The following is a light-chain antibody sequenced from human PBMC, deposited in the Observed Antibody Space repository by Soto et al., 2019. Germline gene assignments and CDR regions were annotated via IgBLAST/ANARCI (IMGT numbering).Light chain of an antibody. J-gene: IGLJ1*01. CDR2: EVV. CDR1: KNDIGVYDF. Sequence: QSALTQPPSASGSPGQSVTISCTGTKNDIGVYDFVSWYQHHPGKAPRLIIYEVVQRPSGVPDRFSGPKSGNTASLTVSGLQAADEADYFCKSYAGSNTYVFGSGTKVTAL. CDR3: KSYAGSNTYV. V-gene: IGLV2-8*01.